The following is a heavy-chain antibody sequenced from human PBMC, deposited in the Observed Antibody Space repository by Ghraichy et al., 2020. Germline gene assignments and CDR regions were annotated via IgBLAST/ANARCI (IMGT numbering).Heavy chain of an antibody. D-gene: IGHD1-1*01. J-gene: IGHJ6*04. CDR2: INHSGST. Sequence: SETLSLTCAVYGGSFSGYYWSWIRQPPGKGLEWIGEINHSGSTNYNPSLKSRFTISVDTSKNQFSLKLSSVTAADTAVYYCARRPETEYYYYYYGMDVWGKGTTVTVSS. V-gene: IGHV4-34*01. CDR1: GGSFSGYY. CDR3: ARRPETEYYYYYYGMDV.